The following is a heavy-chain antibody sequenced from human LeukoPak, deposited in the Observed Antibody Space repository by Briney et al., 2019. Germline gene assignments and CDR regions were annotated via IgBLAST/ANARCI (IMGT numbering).Heavy chain of an antibody. CDR2: INWNGGNT. V-gene: IGHV3-20*04. CDR1: GFTFDDYG. D-gene: IGHD3-10*01. Sequence: GGSLRLSCAASGFTFDDYGMSWVRQAPGKGLEWVSGINWNGGNTGYADSVKGRFTISRDNAKNSLYLQMNSLRGEDTALYYCARGGDSQSDYWGQGTLVTVSS. CDR3: ARGGDSQSDY. J-gene: IGHJ4*02.